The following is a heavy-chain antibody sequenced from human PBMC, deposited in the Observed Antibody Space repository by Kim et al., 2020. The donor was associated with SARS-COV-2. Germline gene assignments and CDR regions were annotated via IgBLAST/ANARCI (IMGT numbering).Heavy chain of an antibody. V-gene: IGHV1-18*01. CDR2: YNGNT. CDR3: ARRSFDY. J-gene: IGHJ4*02. Sequence: YNGNTNYAQKYQDRVTMTTDTSTSTAYMELRSLTSDDTAVYYCARRSFDYWGQGTLVTVSS.